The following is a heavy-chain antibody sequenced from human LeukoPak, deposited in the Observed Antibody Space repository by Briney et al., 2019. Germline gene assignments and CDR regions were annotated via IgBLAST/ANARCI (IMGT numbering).Heavy chain of an antibody. J-gene: IGHJ4*02. D-gene: IGHD2-2*01. Sequence: GGSLRLSCAASGFTFDDYAMHWVRQAPGKGLEWVSGINWNGGSTGYADSVKGRFTISRDNAKNSLYLQMNSLRAEDTASYYCARGYCSSTSCYFDYWGQGTLVTVFS. CDR2: INWNGGST. CDR3: ARGYCSSTSCYFDY. V-gene: IGHV3-20*04. CDR1: GFTFDDYA.